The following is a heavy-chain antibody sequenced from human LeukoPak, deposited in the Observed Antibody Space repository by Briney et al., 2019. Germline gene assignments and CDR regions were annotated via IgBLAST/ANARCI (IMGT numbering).Heavy chain of an antibody. CDR2: ISAYNGNT. Sequence: ASVKVSCKSSGYTFTNYAVSWLRQAPGQGLEWMGWISAYNGNTNYAQKLQGRVTMTTDTSTSTAYMELRSLRSDDTAVCYCARDIVVVPAAITRAFDIWGQGTMVTVSS. J-gene: IGHJ3*02. CDR1: GYTFTNYA. CDR3: ARDIVVVPAAITRAFDI. D-gene: IGHD2-2*02. V-gene: IGHV1-18*01.